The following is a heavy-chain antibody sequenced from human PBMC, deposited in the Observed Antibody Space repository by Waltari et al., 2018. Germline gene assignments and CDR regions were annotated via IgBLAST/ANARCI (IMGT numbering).Heavy chain of an antibody. Sequence: EVQLVESGGGLVQPGGSLRLSCAASGFTFSSYSMNWVRQAPGKGLELVSYISSSSSTIYYADSVKGRFTISRDNAKNSLYLQMNSLRAEDTAVYYCARARYYYDLNELWGQGTLVTVSS. CDR3: ARARYYYDLNEL. CDR2: ISSSSSTI. CDR1: GFTFSSYS. V-gene: IGHV3-48*01. D-gene: IGHD3-22*01. J-gene: IGHJ4*02.